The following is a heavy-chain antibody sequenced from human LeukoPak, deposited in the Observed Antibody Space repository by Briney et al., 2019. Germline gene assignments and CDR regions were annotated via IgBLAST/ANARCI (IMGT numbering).Heavy chain of an antibody. D-gene: IGHD1/OR15-1a*01. CDR2: IWYDGSNK. J-gene: IGHJ4*02. Sequence: TGGSLRLPCPPSGFSFNSYGMHWLGQAPGKGLEWVAVIWYDGSNKYYADSVKGRFTISRDNSKNTLYLQMNSLRAEDTAVYYCARDSAKSRGWHNCRGQGRVVTVSS. V-gene: IGHV3-33*08. CDR1: GFSFNSYG. CDR3: ARDSAKSRGWHNC.